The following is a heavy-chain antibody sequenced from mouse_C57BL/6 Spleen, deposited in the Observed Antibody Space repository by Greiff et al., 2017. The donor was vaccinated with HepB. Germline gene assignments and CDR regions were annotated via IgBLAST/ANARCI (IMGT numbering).Heavy chain of an antibody. Sequence: EVQLQQSGAELVRPGASVKLSCTASGFNIKDYYMHWVKQRPEQGLEWIGRIDPEDGDTEYAPKFQGKATMTADTSSNTAYLQLSSLTSEDTAVYYCTTESKGGYYAMDYWGQGTSGTVSS. CDR2: IDPEDGDT. D-gene: IGHD1-3*01. CDR1: GFNIKDYY. J-gene: IGHJ4*01. CDR3: TTESKGGYYAMDY. V-gene: IGHV14-1*01.